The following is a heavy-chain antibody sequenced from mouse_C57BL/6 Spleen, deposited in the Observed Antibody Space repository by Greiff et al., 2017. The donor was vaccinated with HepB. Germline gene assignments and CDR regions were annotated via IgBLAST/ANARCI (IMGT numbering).Heavy chain of an antibody. J-gene: IGHJ3*01. CDR1: GYTFTDYN. CDR3: ARPHYYGSSWFAY. D-gene: IGHD1-1*01. CDR2: INPNIVGT. V-gene: IGHV1-22*01. Sequence: EVQLQQSGPELVKPGASVKMSCKASGYTFTDYNMHWVSQTLGKGLKWIGYINPNIVGTTYNQKYKGKATLTVNNSSSKAYMELRSMKSEDSAVYFCARPHYYGSSWFAYWGQGTLVTVSA.